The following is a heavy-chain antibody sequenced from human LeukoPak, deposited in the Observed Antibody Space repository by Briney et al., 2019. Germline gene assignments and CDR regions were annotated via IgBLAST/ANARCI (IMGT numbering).Heavy chain of an antibody. CDR1: GFTVSSNY. CDR3: ARGFCDSSGFRPYFDY. D-gene: IGHD3-22*01. V-gene: IGHV3-53*01. Sequence: GGSLRLSCAASGFTVSSNYMSWVRQAPGKGLEWVSVIYSGGSTHYADSVKGRFTISRDNSKNTLYLQMNSLRAEDTAVYYCARGFCDSSGFRPYFDYWGQGILVTVSS. CDR2: IYSGGST. J-gene: IGHJ4*02.